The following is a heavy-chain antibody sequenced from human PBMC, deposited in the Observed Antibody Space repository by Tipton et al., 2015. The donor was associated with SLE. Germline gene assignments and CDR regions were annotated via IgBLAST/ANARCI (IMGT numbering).Heavy chain of an antibody. V-gene: IGHV4-30-4*01. D-gene: IGHD3-16*01. CDR1: GGSISSGDYY. Sequence: TLSLTCTVSGGSISSGDYYWSWIRQPPGKGLEWIGYIYYSGSTYYNPSLKSRVTISVDTSKNQFSLKLSSVTAADTAVYYCASSRLRLGELCYWGQGTLVTVSS. CDR3: ASSRLRLGELCY. J-gene: IGHJ4*02. CDR2: IYYSGST.